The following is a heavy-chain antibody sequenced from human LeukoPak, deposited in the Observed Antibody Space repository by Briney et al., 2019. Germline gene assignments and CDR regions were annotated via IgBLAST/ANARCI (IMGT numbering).Heavy chain of an antibody. CDR3: ARSKYGGPDY. V-gene: IGHV4-59*01. Sequence: SETLSLTCTVSGGSISSYYWSWIRQPPGKGLEWIGYTYYSGRTNYNPSLKSRVTISVNTSKNQFSLKLSSVTAADTAVYYCARSKYGGPDYWGQGTLVTVSS. CDR1: GGSISSYY. D-gene: IGHD3-10*02. CDR2: TYYSGRT. J-gene: IGHJ4*02.